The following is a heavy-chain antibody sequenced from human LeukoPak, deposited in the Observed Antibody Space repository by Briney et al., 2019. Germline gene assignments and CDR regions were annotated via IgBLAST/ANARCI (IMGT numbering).Heavy chain of an antibody. V-gene: IGHV4-38-2*02. Sequence: PSETLSLTCTVSDDSITMHYWSWIRQPPGKGLEWIGSIYGSGSSYYNPSLKSLVTISVDPPRNQFSLKMTSVNAADTAVYYCPRVPHNCSGDRCYSSWLDPWGQGTLVIVSS. D-gene: IGHD2-15*01. CDR3: PRVPHNCSGDRCYSSWLDP. J-gene: IGHJ5*02. CDR2: IYGSGSS. CDR1: DDSITMHY.